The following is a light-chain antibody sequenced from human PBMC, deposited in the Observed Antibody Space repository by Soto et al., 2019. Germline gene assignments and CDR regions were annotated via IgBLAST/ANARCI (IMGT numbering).Light chain of an antibody. Sequence: QSVLTQPASVSGSPGQSITISCTGSSSDVGGHNHVSWYQQHPGKAPKLIIYEVANRPSGVSHRFSGSKSGNTASLTISGFQAEDEADYYCNSYTSTSTQVFGAGTKVTVL. CDR3: NSYTSTSTQV. V-gene: IGLV2-14*01. CDR1: SSDVGGHNH. J-gene: IGLJ1*01. CDR2: EVA.